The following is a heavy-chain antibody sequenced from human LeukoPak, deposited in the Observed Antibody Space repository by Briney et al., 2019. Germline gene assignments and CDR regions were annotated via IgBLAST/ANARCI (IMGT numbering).Heavy chain of an antibody. D-gene: IGHD6-19*01. CDR1: GYTFTGYY. Sequence: GASVKVSCKASGYTFTGYYLNWVRQVPGQGLELMGRINPNSGVTNYAQKFQGRATMTRDTSISTAYMELRRLRSDDTAVYYCAKDRHWLVLDDAFDIWGQGTMVTVSS. CDR2: INPNSGVT. V-gene: IGHV1-2*06. CDR3: AKDRHWLVLDDAFDI. J-gene: IGHJ3*02.